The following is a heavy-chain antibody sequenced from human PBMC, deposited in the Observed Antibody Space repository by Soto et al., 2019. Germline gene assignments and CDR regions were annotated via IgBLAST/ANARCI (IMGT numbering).Heavy chain of an antibody. V-gene: IGHV1-46*01. CDR3: ARDLFSALFYYGMDV. CDR2: INPSGGST. J-gene: IGHJ6*02. D-gene: IGHD2-21*01. Sequence: QVQLVQSGAEVKKPGASVKVSCKASGYTFTSYYMHWVRQAPGQGLEWMGIINPSGGSTSYAQKFQGRVTMTRDTSTRTVYMELSSLRSEDTAVYYCARDLFSALFYYGMDVWGQGTTVTVSS. CDR1: GYTFTSYY.